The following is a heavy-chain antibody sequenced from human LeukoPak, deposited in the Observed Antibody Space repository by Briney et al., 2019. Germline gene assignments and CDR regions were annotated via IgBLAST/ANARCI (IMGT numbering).Heavy chain of an antibody. CDR3: AIPNDYGDYFFDY. J-gene: IGHJ4*02. CDR2: IIPIFGTA. CDR1: GGTFSSYA. Sequence: ASVKVSCKASGGTFSSYAIGWVRQAPGQGLEWMGRIIPIFGTANYAQKFQGRVTMTTDTSTSTAYMELRSLRSDDTAVYYCAIPNDYGDYFFDYWGQGTLVTVSS. D-gene: IGHD4-17*01. V-gene: IGHV1-69*05.